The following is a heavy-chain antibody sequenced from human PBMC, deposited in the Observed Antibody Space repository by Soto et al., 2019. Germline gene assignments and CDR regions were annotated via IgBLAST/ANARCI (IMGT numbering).Heavy chain of an antibody. CDR2: ISAYNGNT. CDR1: GYTFTSYG. J-gene: IGHJ4*02. D-gene: IGHD2-2*01. V-gene: IGHV1-18*01. Sequence: QVQLVQSGAEVKKPGASVKVSCKASGYTFTSYGISWVRQAPGQGFEWMGCISAYNGNTNYAQKLQGRVTMTTDSSTGTAYMELRSLRSDDTAVYYCARVGTHSIPGGVDYWGQGTLVTVAS. CDR3: ARVGTHSIPGGVDY.